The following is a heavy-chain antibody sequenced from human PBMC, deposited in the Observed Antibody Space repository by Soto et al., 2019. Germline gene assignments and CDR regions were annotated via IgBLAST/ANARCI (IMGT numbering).Heavy chain of an antibody. Sequence: PSETLSLTCAVYGGSFSGYYWSWIRQPPGKGLEWIGAINHSGSTNYNPSLKSRVTISVDTSKNQFSLKLSSVTAADTAVYYCARGGRITIFGVVIRYYGMDVWGQGTTVTSP. CDR2: INHSGST. CDR1: GGSFSGYY. V-gene: IGHV4-34*01. J-gene: IGHJ6*02. D-gene: IGHD3-3*01. CDR3: ARGGRITIFGVVIRYYGMDV.